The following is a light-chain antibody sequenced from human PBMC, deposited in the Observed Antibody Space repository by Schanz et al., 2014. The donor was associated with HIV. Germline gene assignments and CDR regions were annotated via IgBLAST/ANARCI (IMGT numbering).Light chain of an antibody. CDR2: KAS. CDR1: QSISNW. V-gene: IGKV1-5*03. Sequence: DIQMTQSSSILSASVGDRVTITCRASQSISNWLAWYQQKPGKAPKLLIYKASTLESGVPSRFSGSGSGTDFTLTISSLEPDDFATYVCQQSLTTSWTFGQGTKVEI. J-gene: IGKJ1*01. CDR3: QQSLTTSWT.